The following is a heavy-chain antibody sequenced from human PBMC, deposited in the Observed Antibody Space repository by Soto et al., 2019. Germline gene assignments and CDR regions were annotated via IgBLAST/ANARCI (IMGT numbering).Heavy chain of an antibody. CDR2: ISSSSSYI. Sequence: GGSLRLSCAASGFTFSSYSMNWVRQAQGKGLEWVSSISSSSSYIYYADSVKGRFTISRDNAKNSLYLQMNSLRAEDTAVYYCARDSERYSYGSYWGQGTLVTVSS. V-gene: IGHV3-21*01. D-gene: IGHD5-18*01. CDR3: ARDSERYSYGSY. J-gene: IGHJ4*02. CDR1: GFTFSSYS.